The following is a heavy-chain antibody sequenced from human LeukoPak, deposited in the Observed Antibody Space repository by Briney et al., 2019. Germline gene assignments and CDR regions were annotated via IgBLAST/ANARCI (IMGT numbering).Heavy chain of an antibody. J-gene: IGHJ6*03. CDR3: ARGGYYYLDV. Sequence: SETLSLTCTMSGGSISPHYWSWIRQPPGKGLEWIAYIFHSGTTKYNPSLKSRVAISLDTPKSQFSLKLHSVTAADTAVYYCARGGYYYLDVWGGGTTVTVSS. CDR2: IFHSGTT. V-gene: IGHV4-59*11. CDR1: GGSISPHY.